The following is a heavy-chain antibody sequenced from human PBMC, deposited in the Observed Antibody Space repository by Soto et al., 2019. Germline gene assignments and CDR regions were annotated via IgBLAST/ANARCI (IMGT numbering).Heavy chain of an antibody. J-gene: IGHJ6*02. Sequence: QVQLVESGGGVVQPGRSLRLSCAASGFTFSSYGMHWVRQAPGKGLEWVAVISYDGSNKYYADSVKGRFTISRDNSKNTLYLQMNSLRAEDTAVYYCAKDNPAMVTGYYYGMDVWGQGTTVTVSS. CDR1: GFTFSSYG. V-gene: IGHV3-30*18. CDR3: AKDNPAMVTGYYYGMDV. CDR2: ISYDGSNK. D-gene: IGHD5-18*01.